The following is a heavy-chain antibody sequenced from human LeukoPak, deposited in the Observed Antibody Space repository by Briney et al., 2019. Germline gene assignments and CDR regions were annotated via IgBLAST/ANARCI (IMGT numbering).Heavy chain of an antibody. CDR3: ARLLSRSPDY. Sequence: SETLSLTCTVSGGSISSSNYYWGWIRQPPGKGLEWIGSIYYSGSTYYNPSLKSRVTISVDTSKNQFSLKLSSVTAADTAVYYCARLLSRSPDYWGQGILVTVSS. CDR1: GGSISSSNYY. CDR2: IYYSGST. D-gene: IGHD4/OR15-4a*01. V-gene: IGHV4-39*01. J-gene: IGHJ4*02.